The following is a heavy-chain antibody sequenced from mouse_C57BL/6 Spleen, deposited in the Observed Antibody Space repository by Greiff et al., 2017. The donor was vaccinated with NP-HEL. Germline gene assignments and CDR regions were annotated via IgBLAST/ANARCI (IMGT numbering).Heavy chain of an antibody. Sequence: EVKLMESGGDLVKPGGSLKLSCAASGFTFSSYGMSWVRQTPDKRLEWVATISSGGSYTYYPDSVKGRFTISRDNAKNTLYLQMSSLKSEDTAMYYCARPDSSGSMDYWGQGTSVTVSS. V-gene: IGHV5-6*01. CDR2: ISSGGSYT. CDR3: ARPDSSGSMDY. CDR1: GFTFSSYG. J-gene: IGHJ4*01. D-gene: IGHD3-2*02.